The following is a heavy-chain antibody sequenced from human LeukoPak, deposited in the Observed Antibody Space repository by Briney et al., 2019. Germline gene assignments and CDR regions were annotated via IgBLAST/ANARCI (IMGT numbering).Heavy chain of an antibody. CDR2: ISGSGGST. J-gene: IGHJ5*02. CDR1: GFTFSDYY. D-gene: IGHD2-2*01. CDR3: ARGYCSTASCTNWFDP. V-gene: IGHV3-23*01. Sequence: PGGSLRLSCAASGFTFSDYYMSWVRQAPGKGLEWVSVISGSGGSTYYADSVKGRFTISRDNSKNTLYLQMNSLRAEDTAVYYCARGYCSTASCTNWFDPWGQGTLVTVSS.